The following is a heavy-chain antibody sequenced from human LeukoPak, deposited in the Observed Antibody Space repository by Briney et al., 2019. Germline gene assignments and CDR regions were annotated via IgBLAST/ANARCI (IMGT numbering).Heavy chain of an antibody. J-gene: IGHJ5*02. Sequence: SETLSLTCTGSGGSISSYYWRWIRQPPGKELEWIVYIYYSGSTNYNPSLKSRVTISVDTSKNQFSLKLSSVTAADTAVYYCASYSSSWYGGWFDPWGQGTVVTVSS. D-gene: IGHD6-13*01. V-gene: IGHV4-59*01. CDR3: ASYSSSWYGGWFDP. CDR1: GGSISSYY. CDR2: IYYSGST.